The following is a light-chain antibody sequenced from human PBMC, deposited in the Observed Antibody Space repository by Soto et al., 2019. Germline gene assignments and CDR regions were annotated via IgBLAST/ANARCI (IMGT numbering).Light chain of an antibody. CDR2: GAS. CDR1: QSVSSSY. CDR3: QQYGSSPSIT. Sequence: EIVLTQSPGTLSLSPGERATLSCRASQSVSSSYLAWYQQKPGQAPRLLIYGASSRATGIPDRFSGSGSGTDFTLTISRLEPADVAVDYWQQYGSSPSITFGQGTRLEIK. V-gene: IGKV3-20*01. J-gene: IGKJ5*01.